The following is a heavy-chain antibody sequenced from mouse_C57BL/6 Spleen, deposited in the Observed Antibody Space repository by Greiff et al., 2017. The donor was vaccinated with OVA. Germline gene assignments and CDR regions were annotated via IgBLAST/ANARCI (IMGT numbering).Heavy chain of an antibody. CDR3: ARPPYSYGSSYWYFDV. Sequence: EVKLVESGGGLVKPGGSLKLSCAASGFTFSDYGMHWVRQAPEKGLEWVAYISSGSSTIYYADTVKGRFTISRDNAKITLFLQLTSLMSVYTAMSYCARPPYSYGSSYWYFDVWGTGTSVTVSS. D-gene: IGHD1-1*01. CDR2: ISSGSSTI. J-gene: IGHJ1*03. CDR1: GFTFSDYG. V-gene: IGHV5-17*01.